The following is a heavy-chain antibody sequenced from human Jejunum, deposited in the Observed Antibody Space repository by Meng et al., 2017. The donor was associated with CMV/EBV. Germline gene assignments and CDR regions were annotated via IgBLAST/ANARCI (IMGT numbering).Heavy chain of an antibody. CDR2: IYSGGHT. Sequence: EVQLVESGGGLVQPGGSLRLACVVSGFSVSSNYMHWVRQAPGMGLAWVSVIYSGGHTDYADSVMGRFIISRDNSKNTLYLEMNSLRGEDTAVYYCTRGRFGGIPATPYYFDSWGQGTLVTVYS. J-gene: IGHJ4*02. CDR1: GFSVSSNY. CDR3: TRGRFGGIPATPYYFDS. V-gene: IGHV3-66*01. D-gene: IGHD2-2*01.